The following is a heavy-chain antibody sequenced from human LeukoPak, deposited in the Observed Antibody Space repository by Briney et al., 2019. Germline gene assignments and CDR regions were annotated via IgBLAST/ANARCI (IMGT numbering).Heavy chain of an antibody. CDR2: INPGGSSI. CDR1: GFTFSSYW. V-gene: IGHV3-74*01. Sequence: GGSLRLSCAASGFTFSSYWMHWVRQVPGKGLVWVARINPGGSSITYADFVKGRFTISRNNAKNTLYLQMDSLRAEDTGVYYGARSNQADDYWGQGTLVTVSS. J-gene: IGHJ4*02. D-gene: IGHD1-14*01. CDR3: ARSNQADDY.